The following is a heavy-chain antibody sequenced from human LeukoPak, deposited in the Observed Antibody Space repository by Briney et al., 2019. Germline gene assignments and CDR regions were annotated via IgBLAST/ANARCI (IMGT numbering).Heavy chain of an antibody. Sequence: GGSLRLSCAASGFTFSSYAMSWVRQAPGKGLEWVSAISGSGGSTYYADSVKGRFTISRDNSKNTLYLRMNSLRAEDTAVYYCAKDFCSGGSCYRWHFDYWGQGTLVTVSS. CDR3: AKDFCSGGSCYRWHFDY. CDR1: GFTFSSYA. J-gene: IGHJ4*02. CDR2: ISGSGGST. V-gene: IGHV3-23*01. D-gene: IGHD2-15*01.